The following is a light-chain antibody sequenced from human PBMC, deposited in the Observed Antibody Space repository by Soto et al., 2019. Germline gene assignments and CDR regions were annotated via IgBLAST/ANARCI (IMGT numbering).Light chain of an antibody. Sequence: QSALTQPPSVSGAPRQSVTISCSGSSSSIGSNAVNWYQPFPGKAPKLLIYYDDLLASGVSARFSGSKSGTSASLAVSGLQSEDEADYYCAAWDDSTKSHVLGPGTKV. CDR2: YDD. CDR3: AAWDDSTKSHV. CDR1: SSSIGSNA. V-gene: IGLV1-36*01. J-gene: IGLJ1*01.